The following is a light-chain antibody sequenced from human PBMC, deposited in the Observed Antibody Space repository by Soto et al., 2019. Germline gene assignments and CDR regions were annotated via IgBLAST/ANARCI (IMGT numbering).Light chain of an antibody. CDR2: EVT. CDR1: SSDVGDNY. Sequence: QSVLAQPPSASGSPGQSVTISCTGTSSDVGDNYVSWYQQHLGKAPKLIIYEVTLRPSWVPDRFSGSKSGNMASLTVSGLQADDEADYYCSAYAGSNTFVFGTGTKLTVL. CDR3: SAYAGSNTFV. J-gene: IGLJ1*01. V-gene: IGLV2-8*01.